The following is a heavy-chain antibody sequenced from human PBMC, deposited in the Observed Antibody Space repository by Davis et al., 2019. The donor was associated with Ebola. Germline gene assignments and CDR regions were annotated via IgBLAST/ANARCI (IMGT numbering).Heavy chain of an antibody. Sequence: GSLRLSCAVYGGSFSGYYWSWIRQPPGKGLEWIGEINHSGSTNYNPSLKSRVTISVDTSKNQFSLKLSSVTAADTAVYYCARRRAATYYFDYWGQGTRVTVSS. D-gene: IGHD2-15*01. CDR2: INHSGST. CDR1: GGSFSGYY. J-gene: IGHJ4*02. V-gene: IGHV4-34*01. CDR3: ARRRAATYYFDY.